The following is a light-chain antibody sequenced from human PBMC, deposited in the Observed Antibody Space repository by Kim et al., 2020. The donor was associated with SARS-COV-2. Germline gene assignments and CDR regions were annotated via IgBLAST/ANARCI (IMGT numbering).Light chain of an antibody. Sequence: GQSITISCTGSSSDGGGYNYVSWYQQHPGTAPKLMIYDVSKRPSGVSNRFSGSKSGTTASLTISGLQAEDEADYCCSSYTSSSTLVFGGGTQLTVL. CDR3: SSYTSSSTLV. CDR2: DVS. CDR1: SSDGGGYNY. V-gene: IGLV2-14*03. J-gene: IGLJ3*02.